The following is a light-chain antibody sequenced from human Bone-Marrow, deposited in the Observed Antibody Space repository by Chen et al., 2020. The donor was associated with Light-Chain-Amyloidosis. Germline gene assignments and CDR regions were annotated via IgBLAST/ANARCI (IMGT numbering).Light chain of an antibody. CDR1: DLPTKY. CDR2: RDT. V-gene: IGLV3-25*03. Sequence: SNELTQPPSVSVSPGQTGRITCSGDDLPTKYAYWYQQKPGQAPVLVIHRDTERPSGISERFSGSSSGTTATLTISGVQAEDEADYHCQSVDSSGTYEVIFGGGTKLTVL. CDR3: QSVDSSGTYEVI. J-gene: IGLJ2*01.